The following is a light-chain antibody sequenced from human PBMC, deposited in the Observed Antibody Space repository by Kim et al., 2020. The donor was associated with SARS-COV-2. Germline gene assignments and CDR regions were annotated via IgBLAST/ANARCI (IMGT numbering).Light chain of an antibody. V-gene: IGLV2-14*01. CDR1: SSDIGAYNF. CDR2: DVN. Sequence: QSALTQPASLSGSPGQSINIPCIGTSSDIGAYNFVYWYQQHPGKAPKVLICDVNRRPSGVSDRFSGSKSGNTASLTISGLRAEDEVDYYCSSYTTRNVDVFGPGTKVTVL. J-gene: IGLJ1*01. CDR3: SSYTTRNVDV.